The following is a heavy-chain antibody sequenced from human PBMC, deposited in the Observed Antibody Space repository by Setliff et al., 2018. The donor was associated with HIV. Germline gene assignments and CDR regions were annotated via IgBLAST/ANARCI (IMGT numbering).Heavy chain of an antibody. CDR1: GGSISSYY. V-gene: IGHV4-59*12. D-gene: IGHD5-18*01. CDR2: IYYSGST. J-gene: IGHJ4*02. CDR3: AKDPRGYNYGFPDFDY. Sequence: SETLSLTCTVSGGSISSYYWSWIRQPPGKGLEWIGYIYYSGSTNYNPSLKSRFSISRDNSKNTLYLQMNSLRAEDTAVYYCAKDPRGYNYGFPDFDYWGQGTLVTVSS.